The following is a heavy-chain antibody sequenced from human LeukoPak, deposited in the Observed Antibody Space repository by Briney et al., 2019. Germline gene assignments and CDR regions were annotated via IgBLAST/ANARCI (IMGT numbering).Heavy chain of an antibody. CDR2: MCGNGRDI. V-gene: IGHV3-23*01. CDR1: AFTFSSYG. CDR3: AIHGGGTIRIEAFDV. Sequence: PGGSLRLSCAASAFTFSSYGMSWVRQAPGKGLEWVSAMCGNGRDIFYADAVKGRFTISRDNSKNTLYLQMSSLRDEETALYYCAIHGGGTIRIEAFDVWGQGTMVTISS. D-gene: IGHD3-3*01. J-gene: IGHJ3*01.